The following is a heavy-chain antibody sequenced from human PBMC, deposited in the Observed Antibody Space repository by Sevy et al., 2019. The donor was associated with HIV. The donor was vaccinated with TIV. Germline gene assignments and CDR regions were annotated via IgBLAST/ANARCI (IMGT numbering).Heavy chain of an antibody. CDR2: ISGSGGST. J-gene: IGHJ4*02. CDR1: GFTFSSYA. CDR3: AKDYAGRSMNFWSGHTDY. D-gene: IGHD3-3*01. V-gene: IGHV3-23*01. Sequence: GGSLRLSCAASGFTFSSYAMSWVRQAPGKGLEWVSAISGSGGSTYYADSVKGRFTISRDNSKNTLYLQMNSLRAEDTAVYYCAKDYAGRSMNFWSGHTDYWGQGTLVTVSS.